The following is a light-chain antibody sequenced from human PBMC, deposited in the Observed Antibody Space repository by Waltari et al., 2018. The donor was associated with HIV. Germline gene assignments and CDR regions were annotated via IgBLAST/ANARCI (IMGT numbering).Light chain of an antibody. CDR1: SSNIGSNY. Sequence: QSVLTQSPSASGTPGQRVTISCSGSSSNIGSNYVYWYQQLPGTAPKLLLYRNNQRPPGVPDRFSGSKSGTSASLAISGLRSEDEAHYYCATWTDSLSGVVFGGGTKLRVL. V-gene: IGLV1-47*01. CDR3: ATWTDSLSGVV. J-gene: IGLJ2*01. CDR2: RNN.